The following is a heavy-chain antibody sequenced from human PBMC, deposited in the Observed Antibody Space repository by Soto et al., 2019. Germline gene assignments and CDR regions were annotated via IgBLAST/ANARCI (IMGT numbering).Heavy chain of an antibody. CDR3: ARGGGIQLWAPCDY. CDR1: GFTFSSYG. D-gene: IGHD5-18*01. J-gene: IGHJ4*02. CDR2: IWYDGSNK. Sequence: GGSLRLSCAASGFTFSSYGMHWVRQAPGKGLEWVAVIWYDGSNKYYADSVKGRFTISRDNSKNTLYLQMNSLRAEDTAVYYCARGGGIQLWAPCDYWGQGTLVTVSS. V-gene: IGHV3-33*01.